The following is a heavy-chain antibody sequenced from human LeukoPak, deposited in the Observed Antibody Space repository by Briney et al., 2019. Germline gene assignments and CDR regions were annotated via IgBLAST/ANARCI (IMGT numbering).Heavy chain of an antibody. CDR3: ARDGHYYDSSGYLDY. CDR1: GFTFSSYS. D-gene: IGHD3-22*01. J-gene: IGHJ4*02. CDR2: ISSSSSYI. Sequence: GGSLRLSCAASGFTFSSYSMNWVRQAPGKGLEWVSSISSSSSYIYYADPVKGRFTISRDNAKNSMYLQMNSLRAEDTAVYYCARDGHYYDSSGYLDYWGQGTLVTVSS. V-gene: IGHV3-21*01.